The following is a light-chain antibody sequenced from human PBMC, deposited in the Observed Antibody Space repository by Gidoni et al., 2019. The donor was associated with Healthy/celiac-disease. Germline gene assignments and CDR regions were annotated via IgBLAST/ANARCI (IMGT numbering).Light chain of an antibody. Sequence: QSALTQPASVSGSPGQSITISCTGTNSDVGGYNYVSSYQQHPGKAPKLMIYEVSNRPSGVAKRFSGSKSGNTAALTISGLQAEDEADYYCSSYTSSSTPVVFGGGTKLTVL. J-gene: IGLJ2*01. V-gene: IGLV2-14*01. CDR1: NSDVGGYNY. CDR3: SSYTSSSTPVV. CDR2: EVS.